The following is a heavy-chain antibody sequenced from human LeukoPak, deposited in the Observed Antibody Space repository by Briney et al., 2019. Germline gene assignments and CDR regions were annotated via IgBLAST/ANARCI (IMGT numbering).Heavy chain of an antibody. CDR2: IYYSGST. CDR3: ARAHSSGPIDY. Sequence: NSSETLSLTCTVSGGSISSYYWSWIRQPPGKGLEWIGYIYYSGSTNYNPSLKSRVTISVDTSKNQFSLKLSSVTAADTAVYYCARAHSSGPIDYWGQGTLVTVSS. CDR1: GGSISSYY. J-gene: IGHJ4*02. V-gene: IGHV4-59*01. D-gene: IGHD6-19*01.